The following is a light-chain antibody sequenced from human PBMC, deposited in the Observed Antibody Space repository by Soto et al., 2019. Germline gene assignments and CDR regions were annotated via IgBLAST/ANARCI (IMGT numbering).Light chain of an antibody. CDR2: DDS. CDR1: NIGSKS. J-gene: IGLJ1*01. V-gene: IGLV3-21*02. Sequence: SYELTQPPSVSVAPGQTARITCGGNNIGSKSVQWHQQKPGQAPVLVVYDDSDRPSGIPERFSGSNSGNTATLTISRVEPGDEADYYCHVWDRSSDHPEVFGTGTKVTV. CDR3: HVWDRSSDHPEV.